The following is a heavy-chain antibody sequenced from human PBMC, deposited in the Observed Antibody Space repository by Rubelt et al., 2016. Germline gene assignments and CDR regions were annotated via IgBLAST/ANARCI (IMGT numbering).Heavy chain of an antibody. CDR1: GGSFSGYY. Sequence: QVQLQQRGAGLFQPSETLSLTCAVYGGSFSGYYWGWIRQPPGKGLEWIGSIYYSGSTSYNPSLKIRVTISVDTSRSQFSRKLSSVTAADTAVYYCARLVLGMTDYWGQGTLVTVSS. D-gene: IGHD4/OR15-4a*01. V-gene: IGHV4-34*01. CDR3: ARLVLGMTDY. CDR2: IYYSGST. J-gene: IGHJ4*02.